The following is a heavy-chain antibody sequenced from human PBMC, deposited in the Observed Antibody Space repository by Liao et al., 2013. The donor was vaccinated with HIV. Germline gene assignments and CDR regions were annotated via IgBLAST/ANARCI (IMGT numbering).Heavy chain of an antibody. CDR1: GGPFSSGDYS. D-gene: IGHD1-1*01. CDR3: ATDQGLERQHGQYDS. V-gene: IGHV4-61*02. CDR2: IYSSGSS. J-gene: IGHJ5*01. Sequence: QVQLQESGPGLMKPSQTLSLTCTVSGGPFSSGDYSWTWIRQTAGKGLEWVGHIYSSGSSNYNPALKSRVAISADTSKNQVSLRVDSVTAPDTGVYYCATDQGLERQHGQYDSWGHGALVTVSS.